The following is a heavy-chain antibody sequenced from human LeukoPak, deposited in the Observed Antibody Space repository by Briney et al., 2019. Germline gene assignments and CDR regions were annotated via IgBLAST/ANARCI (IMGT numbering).Heavy chain of an antibody. CDR2: MNPNSGFT. CDR1: GGTFSSYA. Sequence: EASVKVSCKASGGTFSSYAISWVRQAPGQGLEWMGWMNPNSGFTNYAQKLQGRVTMTRDTSISTAYMELTGLRSDDTAVYYCARDIGGIEMATIFLQDWGQGTLVTVSS. D-gene: IGHD5-24*01. J-gene: IGHJ4*02. CDR3: ARDIGGIEMATIFLQD. V-gene: IGHV1-2*02.